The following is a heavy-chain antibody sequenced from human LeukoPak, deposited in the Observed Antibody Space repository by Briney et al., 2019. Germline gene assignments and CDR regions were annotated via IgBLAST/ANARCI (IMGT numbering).Heavy chain of an antibody. D-gene: IGHD2-21*01. Sequence: SETLSLTCAVYGGSFSGYYWSWIRQPPGKGLEWIGEINHSGSTNYNPSLKSRVTISVDTSKNQFSLKLSSVTAADTAVYYCARRKVALALSPCIRSCFDPWGQGTLVTASS. CDR2: INHSGST. CDR3: ARRKVALALSPCIRSCFDP. J-gene: IGHJ5*02. V-gene: IGHV4-34*01. CDR1: GGSFSGYY.